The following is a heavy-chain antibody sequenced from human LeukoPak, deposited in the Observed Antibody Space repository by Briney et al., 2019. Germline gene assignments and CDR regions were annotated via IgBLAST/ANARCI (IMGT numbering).Heavy chain of an antibody. V-gene: IGHV4-34*01. CDR3: ARRTTMVRGVKGSWFDP. CDR1: GGSFSGYY. Sequence: PSETLSLTCAVYGGSFSGYYWSWIRQPPGKGLEWIGEINHSGSTNYNPSLKSRVTISVDTSKNQFSLKLSSVTAADTAVYYCARRTTMVRGVKGSWFDPWGQGNLVTVSS. CDR2: INHSGST. D-gene: IGHD3-10*01. J-gene: IGHJ5*02.